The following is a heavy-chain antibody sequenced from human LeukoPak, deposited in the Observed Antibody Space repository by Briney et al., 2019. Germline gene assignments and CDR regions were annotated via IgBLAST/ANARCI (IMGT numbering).Heavy chain of an antibody. Sequence: GGSLRLSCAASGFTFSNYWMHWVRQAPGKGLVWVSRINSDGSSRNYADSVKGRFTISRDNAKNTLYLQMNSLRAEDTAVYYCASASSHRIAAGGDYWGQGTLVTASP. CDR3: ASASSHRIAAGGDY. CDR1: GFTFSNYW. D-gene: IGHD6-13*01. V-gene: IGHV3-74*01. J-gene: IGHJ4*02. CDR2: INSDGSSR.